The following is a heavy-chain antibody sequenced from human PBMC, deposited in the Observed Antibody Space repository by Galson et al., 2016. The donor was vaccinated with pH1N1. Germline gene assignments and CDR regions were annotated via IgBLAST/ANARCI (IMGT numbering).Heavy chain of an antibody. CDR2: IGGSGDST. CDR1: GFTFSNYA. J-gene: IGHJ4*02. Sequence: SLRLSCAASGFTFSNYAMSWVRQSPGKGLEWVSSIGGSGDSTYYADSVKGRFTISRDNSKNTLSRQLDSLKVEDTALYYCAKYKGIVAGTLRLFDYWGQGTLVTVSP. D-gene: IGHD2-21*01. CDR3: AKYKGIVAGTLRLFDY. V-gene: IGHV3-23*01.